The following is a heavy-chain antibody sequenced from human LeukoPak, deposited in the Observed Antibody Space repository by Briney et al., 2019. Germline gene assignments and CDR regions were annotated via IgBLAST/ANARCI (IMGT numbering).Heavy chain of an antibody. V-gene: IGHV5-10-1*01. D-gene: IGHD4-17*01. CDR1: GYSFTSYW. J-gene: IGHJ6*02. Sequence: GESLRISCKCSGYSFTSYWITWVRQMPGKGLEWMGRIDPSDSYTNYSPSFQGHVTISADKSISTAYLQWSSLKASDTAMYYCATVTTIYSYFGMDVWGQGTTVTVSS. CDR3: ATVTTIYSYFGMDV. CDR2: IDPSDSYT.